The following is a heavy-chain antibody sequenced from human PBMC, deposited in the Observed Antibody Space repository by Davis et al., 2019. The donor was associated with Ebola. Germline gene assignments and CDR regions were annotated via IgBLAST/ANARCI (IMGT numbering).Heavy chain of an antibody. CDR2: TYYRSKWYN. V-gene: IGHV6-1*01. Sequence: SQTLSLTCAISGDSVSSHSAAWNWIRQSPSRGLEWLGRTYYRSKWYNDYAVSVKSRITINPDTSKNQFSLQLNSVTPEDTAVYFCARWSEYQLRRLFFYAMDVWGQGTTVTVSS. CDR1: GDSVSSHSAA. J-gene: IGHJ6*02. D-gene: IGHD2-2*01. CDR3: ARWSEYQLRRLFFYAMDV.